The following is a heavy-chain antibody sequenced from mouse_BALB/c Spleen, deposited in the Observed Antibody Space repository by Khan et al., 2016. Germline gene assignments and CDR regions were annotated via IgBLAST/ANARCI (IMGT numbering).Heavy chain of an antibody. Sequence: VQLQQSGAELVKPGASVRLSCTASGFNIKDTYLHWVKQRPEQGLEWIGRIDPANGDSNYDPKFQGKATITADTSSNTAYLQLTSLKSEDNAVYYGALLISTALSGYCFYVWGAGATVTVSS. CDR2: IDPANGDS. CDR1: GFNIKDTY. J-gene: IGHJ1*01. CDR3: ALLISTALSGYCFYV. V-gene: IGHV14-3*02. D-gene: IGHD6-2*01.